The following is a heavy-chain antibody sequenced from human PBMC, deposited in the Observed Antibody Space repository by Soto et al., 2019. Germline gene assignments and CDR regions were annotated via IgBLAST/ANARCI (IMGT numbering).Heavy chain of an antibody. CDR2: IYWDDDK. Sequence: QITLKESGPTLVKPTQTLTLTCTFSGFSLSTTEEXVXXIRXPXGXAPSWLALIYWDDDKRYSPSLKTRLTITKDTSKNQVVLTVTNVDPVDTATYYCAHGSCFGADCYPNPYFDFWGQGILVTVSS. CDR3: AHGSCFGADCYPNPYFDF. J-gene: IGHJ4*02. D-gene: IGHD2-21*02. V-gene: IGHV2-5*02. CDR1: GFSLSTTEEX.